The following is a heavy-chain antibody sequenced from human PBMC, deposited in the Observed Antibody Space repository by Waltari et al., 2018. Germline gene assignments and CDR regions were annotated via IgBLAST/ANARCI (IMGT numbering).Heavy chain of an antibody. Sequence: EVQLVESGGGLVQPGGSLRLSCAASGFTFSSYSMNWVRQAPGKGLEWVAYISSSSSTIYYADSVKGRFTISRDNAKNSLYLQMNSLRAEDTAVYYCARDLDSSVDGMDVWGQGTTVTVSS. CDR3: ARDLDSSVDGMDV. CDR1: GFTFSSYS. V-gene: IGHV3-48*01. J-gene: IGHJ6*02. CDR2: ISSSSSTI. D-gene: IGHD3-22*01.